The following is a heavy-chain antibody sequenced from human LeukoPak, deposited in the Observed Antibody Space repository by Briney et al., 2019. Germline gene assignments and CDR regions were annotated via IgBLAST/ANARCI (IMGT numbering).Heavy chain of an antibody. CDR3: ASPRFLEWLLFSAFNDY. D-gene: IGHD3-3*01. Sequence: GGSLRLSCAASGFTFSSYAMSWVRQASGKGLEWVSAISGSGGSTYYADSVKGRFTISRDNSKNTLYLQMNSLRAEDTAVYYCASPRFLEWLLFSAFNDYWGQGTLVTVSS. CDR2: ISGSGGST. J-gene: IGHJ4*02. CDR1: GFTFSSYA. V-gene: IGHV3-23*01.